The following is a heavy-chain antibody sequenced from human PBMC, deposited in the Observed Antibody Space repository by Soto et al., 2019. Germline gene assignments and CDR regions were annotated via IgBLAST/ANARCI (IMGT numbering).Heavy chain of an antibody. Sequence: EVQLLESGGGLVQPGGSLRLSCAASGFTFSSYAMSWVRQAPGKGQEWVSGISGSGGSTDYADSVKGRFTISRDNSKNTMSLQMNSLRAEDTAVYYCAKGGTPHCSGGSCYGLGYYYGMDVWGQGTTVTVSS. D-gene: IGHD2-15*01. J-gene: IGHJ6*02. CDR3: AKGGTPHCSGGSCYGLGYYYGMDV. CDR1: GFTFSSYA. CDR2: ISGSGGST. V-gene: IGHV3-23*01.